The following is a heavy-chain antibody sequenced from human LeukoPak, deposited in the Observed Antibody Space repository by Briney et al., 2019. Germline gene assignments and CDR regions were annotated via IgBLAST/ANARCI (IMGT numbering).Heavy chain of an antibody. CDR1: GGSIRSVGHY. CDR3: ARAHVDDVKMVYAIRAFDI. D-gene: IGHD2-8*01. CDR2: IYYSGIS. J-gene: IGHJ3*02. V-gene: IGHV4-31*03. Sequence: SQTLSLTCTVSGGSIRSVGHYWSWIRQHPGKGLEWIGYIYYSGISKYNPSLNSRVTISVDTSKNQFSLNLRSVTAADTAVYYCARAHVDDVKMVYAIRAFDIWGQGTLVTVSS.